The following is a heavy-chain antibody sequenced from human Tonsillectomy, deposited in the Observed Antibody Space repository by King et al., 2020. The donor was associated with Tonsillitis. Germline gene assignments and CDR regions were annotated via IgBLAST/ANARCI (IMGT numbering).Heavy chain of an antibody. CDR2: SSSSSNFI. CDR3: TGNFWSGGTEGC. V-gene: IGHV3-48*01. J-gene: IGHJ4*02. CDR1: GFTFNSYG. Sequence: VQLVESGGGLVQPGGSLRLSCAASGFTFNSYGMTWVRQAPGKGLEWIAYSSSSSNFIYYAASVKGRFTISRDNARNSRYLQMSSLRAEDTAVYYCTGNFWSGGTEGCWGQGTLVTVSS. D-gene: IGHD3-3*01.